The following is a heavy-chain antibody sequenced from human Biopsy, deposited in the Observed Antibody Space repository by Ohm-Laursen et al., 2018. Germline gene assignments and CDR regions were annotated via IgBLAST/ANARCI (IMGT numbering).Heavy chain of an antibody. Sequence: ASVKVSCKASGYSFTSYYMHWVRQAPGQGLEWMGMINPSGSTTSYPQIFQGRVTMTRDTSKGTVYMELSSLRSADTAVYFCARNTGWYGDLYYFDYWGQGTLATVSS. D-gene: IGHD6-19*01. CDR2: INPSGSTT. V-gene: IGHV1-46*01. J-gene: IGHJ4*02. CDR3: ARNTGWYGDLYYFDY. CDR1: GYSFTSYY.